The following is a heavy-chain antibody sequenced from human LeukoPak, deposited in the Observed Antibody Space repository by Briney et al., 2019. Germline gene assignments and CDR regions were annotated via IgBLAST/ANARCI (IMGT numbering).Heavy chain of an antibody. CDR3: ARDPRGCSGGSCYHNWFDP. Sequence: ASVKVSCKASGYTFTGYYMHWVRQAPGQGLEWMGWINPNSGGTNYAQKFQGRVTMTRDTSISAAYMELSRLRSDDTAVYYCARDPRGCSGGSCYHNWFDPWGQGTLVTVSS. D-gene: IGHD2-15*01. V-gene: IGHV1-2*02. CDR1: GYTFTGYY. CDR2: INPNSGGT. J-gene: IGHJ5*02.